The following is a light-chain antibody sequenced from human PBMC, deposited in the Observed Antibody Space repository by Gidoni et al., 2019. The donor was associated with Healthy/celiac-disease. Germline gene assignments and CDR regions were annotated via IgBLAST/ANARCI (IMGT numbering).Light chain of an antibody. Sequence: EMVMTQSPATLSVSTGERATLACMASQSGSSNLAWYQQKPGQAPRLLIYGASTRATGIPARYSGSGSGTEFTLTISSLQSEDFAVYCCQQYNNWPRTFGQGTKVEIK. V-gene: IGKV3-15*01. J-gene: IGKJ1*01. CDR2: GAS. CDR1: QSGSSN. CDR3: QQYNNWPRT.